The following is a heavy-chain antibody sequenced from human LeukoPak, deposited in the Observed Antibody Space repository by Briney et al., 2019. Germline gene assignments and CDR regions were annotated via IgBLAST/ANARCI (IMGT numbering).Heavy chain of an antibody. Sequence: SETLSLTCTVSGGSISSSSYYWGWIRQPRGKGLEGVGRIYYSGSTYYNPSLKSRVTISVDTSKNQFSLKLSSVTAADTAVYYCARVIAAANWFDPWGQGTLVTVSS. V-gene: IGHV4-39*01. D-gene: IGHD6-13*01. CDR2: IYYSGST. CDR1: GGSISSSSYY. CDR3: ARVIAAANWFDP. J-gene: IGHJ5*02.